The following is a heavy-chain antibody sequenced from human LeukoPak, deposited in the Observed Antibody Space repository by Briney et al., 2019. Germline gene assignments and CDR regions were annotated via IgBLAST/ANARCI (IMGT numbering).Heavy chain of an antibody. J-gene: IGHJ4*02. CDR2: ISGSGGST. V-gene: IGHV3-23*01. CDR1: GFTFSSYA. CDR3: AKECRSSGCLLDY. Sequence: GGALRLSCAASGFTFSSYAMSWVRQAPGKGLEWVSAISGSGGSTYYADSVKGRFTVSRDNSKNTLYLQMNSLRAEDTAVYYCAKECRSSGCLLDYWGQGTLVTVSS. D-gene: IGHD6-19*01.